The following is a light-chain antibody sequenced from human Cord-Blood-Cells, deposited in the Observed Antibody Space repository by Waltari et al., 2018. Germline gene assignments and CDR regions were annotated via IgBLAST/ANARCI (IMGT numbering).Light chain of an antibody. Sequence: DTQMDQAPSTVYVSVGDRFTITCRASQSISSYLNWYQQKPGKAPKLLIYAASSLQSGVPSRFSGSGSGTDFTLTISSLQPEDFATYYCQQSYSTPRTFGQGTKVEIK. J-gene: IGKJ1*01. CDR1: QSISSY. CDR2: AAS. CDR3: QQSYSTPRT. V-gene: IGKV1-39*01.